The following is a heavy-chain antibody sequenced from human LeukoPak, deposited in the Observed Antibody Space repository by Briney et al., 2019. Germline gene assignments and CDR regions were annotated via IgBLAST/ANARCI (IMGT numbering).Heavy chain of an antibody. CDR1: GITFSNYA. CDR3: AKGYSGSGGSSYFDY. J-gene: IGHJ4*02. V-gene: IGHV3-23*01. Sequence: PGGSLRLSCAASGITFSNYAMSWVRQAPGKGLEWVSPVSGSGDSTYFAASVTGRFTISRDNSKNTLYLQMNSLRAEDTAVYYCAKGYSGSGGSSYFDYWGQGTLVTVSS. CDR2: VSGSGDST. D-gene: IGHD2-15*01.